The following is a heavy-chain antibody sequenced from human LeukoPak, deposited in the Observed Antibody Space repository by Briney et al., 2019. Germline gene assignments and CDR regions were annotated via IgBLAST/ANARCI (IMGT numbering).Heavy chain of an antibody. V-gene: IGHV4-59*01. Sequence: SETLSLTCTVSGGSISSYYWSWIRQPPGKGLEWIGYIYYSGSTNYNPSLKSRVTISVDTSKNQFSLKLSSVTAADTAVYYCARVPYSYGLDYWGQGTLVTVSS. CDR1: GGSISSYY. CDR2: IYYSGST. D-gene: IGHD5-18*01. CDR3: ARVPYSYGLDY. J-gene: IGHJ4*02.